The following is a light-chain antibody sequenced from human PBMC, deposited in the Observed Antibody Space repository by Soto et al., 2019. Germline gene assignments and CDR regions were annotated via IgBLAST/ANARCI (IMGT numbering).Light chain of an antibody. CDR2: GAS. J-gene: IGKJ4*01. CDR1: QSVSSSY. V-gene: IGKV3-20*01. Sequence: EIVLTQSPGTLSLSPGERATLSCRASQSVSSSYLAWYQQKPGQAPRLLIYGASSSATGMPDRFSGSGSGTDFTITISRLEPEDFAVYYCQQYCSSRLTFGGGTKVEIK. CDR3: QQYCSSRLT.